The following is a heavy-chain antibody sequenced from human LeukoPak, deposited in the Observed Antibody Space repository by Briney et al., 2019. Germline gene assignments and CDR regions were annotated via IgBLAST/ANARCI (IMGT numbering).Heavy chain of an antibody. Sequence: ASVKVSCKASGYTFTSYGISWVRQAPGQGLEWMGWISAYNGNTNYAQKLQGRVTMTTDTSTSTAYMELRSLGSDDTAVYYCARVSLVQYYFDYWGQGTLVTVSS. CDR3: ARVSLVQYYFDY. J-gene: IGHJ4*02. CDR2: ISAYNGNT. CDR1: GYTFTSYG. D-gene: IGHD1-1*01. V-gene: IGHV1-18*01.